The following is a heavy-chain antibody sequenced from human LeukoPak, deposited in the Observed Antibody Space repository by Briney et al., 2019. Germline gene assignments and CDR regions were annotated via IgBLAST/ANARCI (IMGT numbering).Heavy chain of an antibody. CDR1: GDSVSSNSAA. Sequence: SQTLSLTCAISGDSVSSNSAAWSWIRQSPSRGLEWLGRTYYKSKWYNDYAVSMQSRITINPDTSKNQFSLQLNSVTPDDTAVYYCARGHEAAAGAVESFDIWGLGTMVTVSS. D-gene: IGHD6-13*01. CDR2: TYYKSKWYN. J-gene: IGHJ3*02. V-gene: IGHV6-1*01. CDR3: ARGHEAAAGAVESFDI.